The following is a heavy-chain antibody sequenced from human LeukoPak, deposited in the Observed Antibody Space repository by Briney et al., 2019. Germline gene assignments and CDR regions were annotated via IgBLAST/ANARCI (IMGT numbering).Heavy chain of an antibody. V-gene: IGHV4-39*01. Sequence: SETLSLTCTVSGGSISSSSYYWGWIRQPPGKGLEWIGSIYYSGSTYHNPSLKSRVTISVDTSKNQFSLKLSSVTAADTAVYYCARHLYCSSTSCPNWFDPWGQGTLVTVSS. CDR1: GGSISSSSYY. D-gene: IGHD2-2*01. J-gene: IGHJ5*02. CDR2: IYYSGST. CDR3: ARHLYCSSTSCPNWFDP.